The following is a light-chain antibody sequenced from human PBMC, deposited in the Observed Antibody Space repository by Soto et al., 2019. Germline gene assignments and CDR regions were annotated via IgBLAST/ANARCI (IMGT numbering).Light chain of an antibody. CDR2: DVS. CDR1: SSDVGGYDY. CDR3: SSYASSSTLV. V-gene: IGLV2-14*01. Sequence: QSALTQPASVSGSPGXSITISCTGTSSDVGGYDYVSWYQQHPGKVPKLMIYDVSSRPSGVSNRFSGSKSGNTASLTISGLQAEDEADYYCSSYASSSTLVFGGGTKLTVL. J-gene: IGLJ2*01.